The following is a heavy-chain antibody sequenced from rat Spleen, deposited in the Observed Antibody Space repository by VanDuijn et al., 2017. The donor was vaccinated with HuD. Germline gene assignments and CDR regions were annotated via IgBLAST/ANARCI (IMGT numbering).Heavy chain of an antibody. CDR2: ISYGDSSGHSGT. J-gene: IGHJ3*01. CDR1: GFTFSDYG. D-gene: IGHD1-4*01. V-gene: IGHV5-29*01. Sequence: EVQLVESGGGLVQPGRSLKLSCAASGFTFSDYGVAWVRQAPTTGLEWVATISYGDSSGHSGTYYRDSVRGRFTISRDIAKCILYLQMDCLRSEEPATYYCARDRGTTRVPAGVAYGGQGTLVTVSS. CDR3: ARDRGTTRVPAGVAY.